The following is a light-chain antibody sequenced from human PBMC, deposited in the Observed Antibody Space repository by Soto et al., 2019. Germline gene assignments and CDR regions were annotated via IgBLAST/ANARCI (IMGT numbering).Light chain of an antibody. CDR3: QQYNNWPWT. CDR2: GAS. Sequence: EIVMTQSPATLSVSPGERATLSCRASQSVGSNLAWYQQKPGQAPRLLIYGASTRATGIPARFSGSGSGTELTRTISSLQSEDFAVYYCQQYNNWPWTFGHGTKVEIK. J-gene: IGKJ1*01. CDR1: QSVGSN. V-gene: IGKV3-15*01.